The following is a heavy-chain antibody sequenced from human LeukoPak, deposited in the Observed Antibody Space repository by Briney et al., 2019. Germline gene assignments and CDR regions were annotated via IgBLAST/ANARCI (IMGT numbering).Heavy chain of an antibody. CDR3: ARDRDSYPFDY. V-gene: IGHV3-7*01. D-gene: IGHD5-18*01. J-gene: IGHJ4*02. CDR2: IKRDGSEK. Sequence: GGSLRLSCAASGFTFSSYAMSWVRQAPGKGLEWVANIKRDGSEKYYVDSVKGRFTISRDNAKNSLYLQMNSLRAEDTAVYYCARDRDSYPFDYWGQGTLVTVSS. CDR1: GFTFSSYA.